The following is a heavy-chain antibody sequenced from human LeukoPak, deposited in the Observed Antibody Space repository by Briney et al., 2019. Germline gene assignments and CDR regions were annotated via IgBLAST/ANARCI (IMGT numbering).Heavy chain of an antibody. V-gene: IGHV4-61*02. D-gene: IGHD1-1*01. J-gene: IGHJ3*02. CDR1: GGSISSGSYY. CDR2: IYTSGST. CDR3: ARLPVQLERRGAFDI. Sequence: SETLSLTCTVSGGSISSGSYYWSWLRQPAGKGLEWIGRIYTSGSTNYNPSLKSRVTISVDTSKNQFSLKLSSVTAADTAVYYCARLPVQLERRGAFDIWGQGTMVTVSS.